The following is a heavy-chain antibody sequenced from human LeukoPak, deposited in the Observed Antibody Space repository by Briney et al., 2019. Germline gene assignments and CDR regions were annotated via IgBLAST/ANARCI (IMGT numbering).Heavy chain of an antibody. J-gene: IGHJ4*02. CDR2: ISSSSSSI. D-gene: IGHD5-18*01. V-gene: IGHV3-21*01. Sequence: GGSLRLSCAASGFTFSSYSMNWVRQPPGKGLEWVSSISSSSSSIYYPDSVKGRSTISRDNAKNSLYLQLNSLRAEDTAVYYCARARYSYGTVDYWGQGTLVTVSS. CDR3: ARARYSYGTVDY. CDR1: GFTFSSYS.